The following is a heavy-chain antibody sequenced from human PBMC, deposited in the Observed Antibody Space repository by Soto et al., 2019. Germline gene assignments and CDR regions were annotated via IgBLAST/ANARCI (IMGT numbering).Heavy chain of an antibody. CDR1: GGSISSYY. D-gene: IGHD3-10*01. CDR2: IYYSGST. Sequence: ASETLSLTCTVSGGSISSYYWSWIRQPPGKGLEWIGYIYYSGSTNYNPSLKSRVTISVDTSKNQFSLKLSSVTAADTAVYYCARYMVRGNSYYYYYYMDVWGKGTTVTVSS. CDR3: ARYMVRGNSYYYYYYMDV. V-gene: IGHV4-59*08. J-gene: IGHJ6*03.